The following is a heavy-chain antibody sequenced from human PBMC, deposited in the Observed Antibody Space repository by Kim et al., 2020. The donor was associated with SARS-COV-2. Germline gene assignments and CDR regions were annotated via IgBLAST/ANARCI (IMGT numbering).Heavy chain of an antibody. V-gene: IGHV3-7*01. D-gene: IGHD2-15*01. CDR1: GFTFSSYW. J-gene: IGHJ3*02. CDR3: ARVRVRGRYCSGGSCYSPSAFDI. Sequence: GGSLRLSCAASGFTFSSYWMSWVRQAPGKGLEWVANIKQDGSEKYYVDSVKGRFTISRDNAKNSLYLQMNSLRAEDTAVYYCARVRVRGRYCSGGSCYSPSAFDIWGQGTMVTVSS. CDR2: IKQDGSEK.